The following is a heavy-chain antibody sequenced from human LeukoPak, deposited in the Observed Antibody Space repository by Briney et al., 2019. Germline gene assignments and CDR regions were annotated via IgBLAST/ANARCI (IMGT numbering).Heavy chain of an antibody. Sequence: SETLSLTCTVSGGSISSYYWSWIRQPRGKGLEWIGYIYYSGSTNYNPSLKSRVTISVDTSKNQFSLKLSSVTAADTAVYYCARQDYDFWSGYPWYFDLWGRGTLVTVSS. D-gene: IGHD3-3*01. V-gene: IGHV4-59*01. CDR3: ARQDYDFWSGYPWYFDL. CDR1: GGSISSYY. J-gene: IGHJ2*01. CDR2: IYYSGST.